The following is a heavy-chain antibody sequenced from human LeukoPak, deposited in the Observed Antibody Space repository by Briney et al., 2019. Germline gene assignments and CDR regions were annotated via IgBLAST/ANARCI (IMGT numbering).Heavy chain of an antibody. J-gene: IGHJ6*02. CDR3: ARGSNYYGMDV. CDR2: IIPILGIA. Sequence: SVKVSCKASGGTFSSYAISWVRQAPGQGLEWMGRIIPILGIANYAQKFQGRVTITADKSTSTAYMELSSLRSEDTAVYYCARGSNYYGMDVWGQRTTVTVSS. CDR1: GGTFSSYA. V-gene: IGHV1-69*04.